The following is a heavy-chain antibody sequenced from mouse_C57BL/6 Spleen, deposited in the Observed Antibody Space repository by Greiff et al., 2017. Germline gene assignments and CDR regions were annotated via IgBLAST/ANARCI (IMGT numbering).Heavy chain of an antibody. CDR2: IDPSDSYT. J-gene: IGHJ4*01. V-gene: IGHV1-69*01. D-gene: IGHD2-1*01. CDR3: ASGWGNYPRDY. CDR1: GYTFTSYW. Sequence: QVQLQQPGAELVMPGASVKLSCKASGYTFTSYWMHWVKQRPGQGLEWIGEIDPSDSYTNYNQKFKGKSTLTVDKSSSTAYMQLSSLTSEDSAVYYCASGWGNYPRDYWGQGTSVTVSS.